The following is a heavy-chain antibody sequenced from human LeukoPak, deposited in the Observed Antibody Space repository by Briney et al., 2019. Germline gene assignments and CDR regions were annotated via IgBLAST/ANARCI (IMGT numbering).Heavy chain of an antibody. Sequence: RAGGSLRLSCAASGFTFSSYGMHWVRQAPGKGLEWVSAISGSGGSTYYADSVKGRFTISRDNSKNTLYLQMNSLRAEDTAVYYCAKGMEMATITPYYFDYWGQGTLVTVSS. CDR1: GFTFSSYG. V-gene: IGHV3-23*01. J-gene: IGHJ4*02. CDR2: ISGSGGST. CDR3: AKGMEMATITPYYFDY. D-gene: IGHD5-24*01.